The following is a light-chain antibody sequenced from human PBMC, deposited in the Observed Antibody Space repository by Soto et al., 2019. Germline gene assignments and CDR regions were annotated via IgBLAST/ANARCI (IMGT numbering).Light chain of an antibody. CDR2: GAS. CDR1: QSVTSSF. CDR3: PQYGSSPWT. V-gene: IGKV3-20*01. Sequence: EIVLTQSPGTLSLSLGERATLSCRASQSVTSSFLAWYQQKPGQAPRLLIYGASSRATGIPDRFSGSGSGTAFTLTISRLEPEDFAVYSCPQYGSSPWTFGQGTKVEIK. J-gene: IGKJ1*01.